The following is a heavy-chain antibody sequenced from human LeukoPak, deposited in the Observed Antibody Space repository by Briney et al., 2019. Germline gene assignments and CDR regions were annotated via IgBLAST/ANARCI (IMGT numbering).Heavy chain of an antibody. J-gene: IGHJ3*02. CDR2: IGDSGSHT. CDR1: GFAFYSFA. D-gene: IGHD2/OR15-2a*01. V-gene: IGHV3-23*01. Sequence: GGSLRLSCAASGFAFYSFAMSWGRRAPGQGLAWVSSIGDSGSHTYYSDSVKGRFTISRDNSKNTMYLQMDSLRAEDTAVYYCAAISYLAFDIWGQGTVVTVSS. CDR3: AAISYLAFDI.